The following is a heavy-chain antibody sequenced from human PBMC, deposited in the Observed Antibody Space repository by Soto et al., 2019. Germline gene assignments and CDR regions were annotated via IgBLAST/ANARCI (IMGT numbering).Heavy chain of an antibody. CDR1: GDSVSSNSAA. CDR3: ARDYDYDSSSANRNGFES. J-gene: IGHJ3*02. V-gene: IGHV6-1*01. CDR2: TYYRSKWYN. Sequence: SQTLSLTCAISGDSVSSNSAAWNWIRQSPSRGLEWLGRTYYRSKWYNDYAVSVKSRISINPDTSKNQFSLQLNSVTPEDTAVYYCARDYDYDSSSANRNGFESWGQGKMGTVSS. D-gene: IGHD3-22*01.